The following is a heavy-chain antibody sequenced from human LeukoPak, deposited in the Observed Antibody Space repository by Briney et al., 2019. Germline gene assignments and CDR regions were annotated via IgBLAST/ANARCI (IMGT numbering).Heavy chain of an antibody. J-gene: IGHJ6*02. V-gene: IGHV3-30-3*01. Sequence: GRSLRLSCAASGFTFSSYAMHWVRQAPGKGLEGVAVISYDGSNKYYADSVKGRFTISRDNSKNTLYLQMNSLRAEDTAVYYCARAPDTAMAYYYYGMDVWGQGTTVTVSS. CDR1: GFTFSSYA. CDR2: ISYDGSNK. D-gene: IGHD5-18*01. CDR3: ARAPDTAMAYYYYGMDV.